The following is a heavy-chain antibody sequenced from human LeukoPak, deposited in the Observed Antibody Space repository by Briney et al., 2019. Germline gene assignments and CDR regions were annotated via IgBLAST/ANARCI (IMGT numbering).Heavy chain of an antibody. V-gene: IGHV3-33*01. D-gene: IGHD4-17*01. Sequence: PGGSLTLPCAASVCTFNSYGIHWVRQAPGKGRDWVAFICYDGSNKYYPDSVKDRFTISRDNSKNTLYLQMKSLRAKDTVVYYCARARTTRGFDYWGQGTLVTV. J-gene: IGHJ4*02. CDR1: VCTFNSYG. CDR2: ICYDGSNK. CDR3: ARARTTRGFDY.